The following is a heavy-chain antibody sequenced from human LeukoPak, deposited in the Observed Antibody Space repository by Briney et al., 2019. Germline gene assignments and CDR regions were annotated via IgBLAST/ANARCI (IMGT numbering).Heavy chain of an antibody. J-gene: IGHJ5*02. CDR2: INPNSGGT. D-gene: IGHD6-19*01. Sequence: ASVKVSCRASGYTFTGYYMHWVRQAPGQGLEWMGWINPNSGGTNYAQKFQGRDTMTRDTSISTAYVELSRLRSDDTAVYYCARAPYSSGWYDLGWFDPWGQGTLVTVSS. V-gene: IGHV1-2*02. CDR3: ARAPYSSGWYDLGWFDP. CDR1: GYTFTGYY.